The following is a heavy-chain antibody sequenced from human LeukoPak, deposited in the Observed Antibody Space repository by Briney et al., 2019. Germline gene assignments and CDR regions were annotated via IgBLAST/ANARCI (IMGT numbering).Heavy chain of an antibody. V-gene: IGHV4-34*01. D-gene: IGHD2-21*02. Sequence: KATETLSLTCAVYGGSFSGYYWSWIRQPPGKGLEWIGEINHSGSTNYSPSLKSRVTISVDTSKNQFSLKLSSVTAADTAVYYCARDAYCGGDCYSDYWGQGTLVTVSS. CDR1: GGSFSGYY. CDR2: INHSGST. CDR3: ARDAYCGGDCYSDY. J-gene: IGHJ4*02.